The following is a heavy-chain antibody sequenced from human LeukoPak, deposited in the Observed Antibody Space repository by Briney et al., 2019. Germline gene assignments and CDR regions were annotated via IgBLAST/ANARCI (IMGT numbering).Heavy chain of an antibody. CDR3: ARVLGSISH. V-gene: IGHV1-8*01. Sequence: GASVKVTCKASGYTFSTCDINWVRQPTGQGLEWIGWMNPNSGNTSIAHKFQGRVTMTRDTSINKAYMELSSLRSDDTAVYYCARVLGSISHWGQGTLVTVSS. CDR1: GYTFSTCD. D-gene: IGHD1-1*01. J-gene: IGHJ4*02. CDR2: MNPNSGNT.